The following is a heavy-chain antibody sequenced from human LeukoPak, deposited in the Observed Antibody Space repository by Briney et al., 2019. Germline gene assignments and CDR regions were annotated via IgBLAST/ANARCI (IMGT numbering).Heavy chain of an antibody. V-gene: IGHV1-46*01. CDR2: INLSGGST. Sequence: GASVKVSCKASGYTFTSYYMHWVRQAPGQGLEWMGIINLSGGSTSYAQKFQGRVTMTRDTSTSTVYMELSSLRSEDTAVYYCARWGVVPAAMWRHWFDPWGQGTLVTVSS. D-gene: IGHD2-2*01. J-gene: IGHJ5*02. CDR1: GYTFTSYY. CDR3: ARWGVVPAAMWRHWFDP.